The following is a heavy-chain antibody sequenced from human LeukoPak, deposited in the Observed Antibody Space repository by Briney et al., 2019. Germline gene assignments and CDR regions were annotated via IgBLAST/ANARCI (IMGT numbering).Heavy chain of an antibody. D-gene: IGHD3-22*01. CDR3: ARDPGSSSYYDSSGYLGGDY. V-gene: IGHV4-4*07. J-gene: IGHJ4*02. Sequence: SETLSLTCTVSGGSISSYYWSWIRQPAGKGLEWIGRIYTSGSTNYNPSLESRVTMSVDTSKNQFSLKLSSVTAADTAVYYCARDPGSSSYYDSSGYLGGDYWGQGTLVTVSS. CDR1: GGSISSYY. CDR2: IYTSGST.